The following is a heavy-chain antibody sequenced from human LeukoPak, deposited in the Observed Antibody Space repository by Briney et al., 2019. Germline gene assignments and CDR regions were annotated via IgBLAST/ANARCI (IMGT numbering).Heavy chain of an antibody. CDR2: VSSSSYI. D-gene: IGHD4-17*01. CDR3: AKGPGDQLEYFQH. J-gene: IGHJ1*01. CDR1: GFTFSSYS. V-gene: IGHV3-21*04. Sequence: GGSLRLSCAASGFTFSSYSMNWVRQAPGKGLEWVSSVSSSSYIYYADSVKGRFTISRDNAKNSLYLQMNSLRAEDTAVYYCAKGPGDQLEYFQHWGQGTLVTVSS.